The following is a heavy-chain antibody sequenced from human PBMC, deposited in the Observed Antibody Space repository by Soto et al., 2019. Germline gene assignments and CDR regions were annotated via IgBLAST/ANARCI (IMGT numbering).Heavy chain of an antibody. D-gene: IGHD3-10*01. CDR1: GGSITRHY. CDR2: IYYTGST. CDR3: ARQRGNYFDY. V-gene: IGHV4-59*11. J-gene: IGHJ4*02. Sequence: SETLSLTCTVSGGSITRHYLSWIRQPPGKGLEWIGYIYYTGSTNYNPSLKSRVTMSVDTSKKQFSLKLTSVTAADTAVYYCARQRGNYFDYWGQGSLVTSPQ.